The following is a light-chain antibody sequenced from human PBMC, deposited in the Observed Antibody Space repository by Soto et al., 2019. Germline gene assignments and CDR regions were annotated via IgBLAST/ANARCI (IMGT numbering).Light chain of an antibody. V-gene: IGKV3-20*01. CDR3: QQYGSSPRT. Sequence: EVVLTQSPGTLSLSPGERATLSCRASQSVSSSYLAWYQQKPGQAPRLLIYGASSRATGIPDRFSGSGSGTDFTRIISRLEPEEFAVYYCQQYGSSPRTFGQGTKVEL. CDR2: GAS. J-gene: IGKJ1*01. CDR1: QSVSSSY.